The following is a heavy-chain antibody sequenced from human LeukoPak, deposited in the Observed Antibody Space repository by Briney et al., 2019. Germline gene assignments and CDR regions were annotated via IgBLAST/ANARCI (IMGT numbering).Heavy chain of an antibody. CDR3: ARHLSGVTGYTYGRGIDY. J-gene: IGHJ4*02. CDR1: GFTFSSYW. Sequence: GGSLRLSCAASGFTFSSYWMSWVRQAPGKGLEWVANIKKDGSEKYYVDSVKGRFTISRDNAKKSLYLQMNSLRAEDTAVYYCARHLSGVTGYTYGRGIDYWGQGTLVAVSS. V-gene: IGHV3-7*01. CDR2: IKKDGSEK. D-gene: IGHD5-18*01.